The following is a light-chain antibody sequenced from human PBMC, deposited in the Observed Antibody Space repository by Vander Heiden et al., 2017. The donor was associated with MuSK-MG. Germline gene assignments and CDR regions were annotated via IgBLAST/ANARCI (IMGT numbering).Light chain of an antibody. J-gene: IGKJ2*01. CDR1: QSVNNNY. CDR2: GAS. Sequence: EIVLTQSPGTLSWSAGERATLSCRASQSVNNNYLAWYQQKPGQAPRLLIYGASTRATGIPDRFSGSWSGTDFTLSVSRLEPEDFAVYYCQQYASSPYTFGQGTKLEIK. CDR3: QQYASSPYT. V-gene: IGKV3-20*01.